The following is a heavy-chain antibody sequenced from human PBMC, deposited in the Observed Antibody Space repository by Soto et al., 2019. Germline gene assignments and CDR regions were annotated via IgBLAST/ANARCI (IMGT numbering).Heavy chain of an antibody. CDR2: ISSSSSTI. Sequence: XGSLKLSCSASGFTFSSYSMNWVRQAPGKGLDWVSYISSSSSTIYYADSVKGRFTISRDNAKNSLYLQMNSLRDEDTAVYYCARDPLYCSSTSCSIRQYYGMDVWGQGPTVTVSS. J-gene: IGHJ6*02. CDR1: GFTFSSYS. V-gene: IGHV3-48*02. CDR3: ARDPLYCSSTSCSIRQYYGMDV. D-gene: IGHD2-2*01.